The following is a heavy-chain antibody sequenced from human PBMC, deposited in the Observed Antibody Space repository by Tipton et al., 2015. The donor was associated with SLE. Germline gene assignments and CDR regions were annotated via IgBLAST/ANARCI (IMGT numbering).Heavy chain of an antibody. V-gene: IGHV4-34*01. J-gene: IGHJ4*02. CDR3: ARKWDY. D-gene: IGHD1-26*01. CDR1: GGSLSGYC. Sequence: TLSLTCAVYGGSLSGYCWSWIRQPPGKGLECIGEINHSGVANYNPSLKSRVTISVDTSKNQFSLKVTSVTAADTAVYYCARKWDYWGQGTLVTVSS. CDR2: INHSGVA.